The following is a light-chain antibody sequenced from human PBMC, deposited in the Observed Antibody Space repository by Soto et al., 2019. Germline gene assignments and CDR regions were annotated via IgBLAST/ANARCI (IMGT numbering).Light chain of an antibody. CDR3: QQAYSFPIT. CDR2: GAS. Sequence: EIQVTQSASSVCASVLDIFTITCRASQDIAGYLAWYQHKPGRTPELLIHGASRLQSGVPARFSGSGSGTDFTLSINSLQPEDFATYYCQQAYSFPITFGQGTRLEIK. CDR1: QDIAGY. J-gene: IGKJ5*01. V-gene: IGKV1D-12*01.